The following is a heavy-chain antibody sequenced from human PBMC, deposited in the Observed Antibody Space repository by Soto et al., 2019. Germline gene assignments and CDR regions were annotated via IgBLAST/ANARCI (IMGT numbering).Heavy chain of an antibody. CDR2: MNPNIGNT. CDR3: ARRGTYGAFDY. CDR1: GYTFTSYD. D-gene: IGHD1-26*01. V-gene: IGHV1-8*01. J-gene: IGHJ4*02. Sequence: QVQLVQSGAEVKKPGASVKVSCKASGYTFTSYDINWVRQAPGQGLEWMGWMNPNIGNTDYAQKSQGRVTLPRDTSISTAYMELSSLRSADTAVYYCARRGTYGAFDYWGQGTLVTVFS.